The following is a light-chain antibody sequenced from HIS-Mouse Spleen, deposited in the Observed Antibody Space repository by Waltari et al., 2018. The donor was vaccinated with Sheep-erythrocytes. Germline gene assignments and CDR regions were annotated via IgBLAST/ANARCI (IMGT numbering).Light chain of an antibody. Sequence: QSVLTQPPSVSGAPGQRVTISCTGSSSNIGAGYDVHWYQPLPGTAPKLLIYGNSHRPSGVPDRFSGSKSGTSASLAITGLQAEDEADYYCQSYDSSLSGSYVFGTGTKVTVL. CDR3: QSYDSSLSGSYV. CDR2: GNS. CDR1: SSNIGAGYD. J-gene: IGLJ1*01. V-gene: IGLV1-40*01.